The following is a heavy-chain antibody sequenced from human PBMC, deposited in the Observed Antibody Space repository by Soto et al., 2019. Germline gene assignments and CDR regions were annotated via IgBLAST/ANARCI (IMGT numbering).Heavy chain of an antibody. V-gene: IGHV4-30-2*01. Sequence: PSETLSLTCAVSGGSISSGGYSWSWIRQPPGKGLEWIGYIYHSGSTYYNQSLKSRVTISVDRSKNQFSLKLSSVTAADTAVYYCARLTGYYSVEYWGEGTLVTVSS. J-gene: IGHJ4*02. CDR3: ARLTGYYSVEY. CDR1: GGSISSGGYS. D-gene: IGHD3-9*01. CDR2: IYHSGST.